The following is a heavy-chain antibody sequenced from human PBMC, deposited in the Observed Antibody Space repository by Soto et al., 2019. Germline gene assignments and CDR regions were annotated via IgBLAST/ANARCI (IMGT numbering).Heavy chain of an antibody. D-gene: IGHD3-16*01. CDR1: GGSISSGGYY. CDR3: ARVGGINWFDP. V-gene: IGHV4-31*03. CDR2: IYYSGST. J-gene: IGHJ5*02. Sequence: QVQLQESGPGLVKPSQTLSLTCTVSGGSISSGGYYWSWIRQHPGKGLEWIGYIYYSGSTYYNPSLQSRVTQPVDTSKNQFSLKLSSVTAADTAVYYCARVGGINWFDPWGPGTLVTVSS.